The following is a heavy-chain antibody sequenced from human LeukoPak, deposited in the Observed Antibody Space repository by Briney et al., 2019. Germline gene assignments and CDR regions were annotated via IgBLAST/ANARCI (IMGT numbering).Heavy chain of an antibody. CDR1: GGSISSSSYY. V-gene: IGHV4-61*02. CDR2: IYTSGST. J-gene: IGHJ4*02. Sequence: PSETLSLTCTVSGGSISSSSYYWSWIRQPAGKGLEWIGRIYTSGSTNYNPSLKSRVTMSVDTSKNQFSLKLSSVTAADTAVYYCASIAAAGTYDYWGQGTLVTVSS. D-gene: IGHD6-13*01. CDR3: ASIAAAGTYDY.